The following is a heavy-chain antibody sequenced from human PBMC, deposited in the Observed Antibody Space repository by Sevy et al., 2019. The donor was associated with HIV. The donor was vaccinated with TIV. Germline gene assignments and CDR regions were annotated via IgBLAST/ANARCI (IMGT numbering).Heavy chain of an antibody. CDR2: IYSGGNT. CDR1: GFSVSTNY. V-gene: IGHV3-53*01. CDR3: ARETLSGYNV. D-gene: IGHD5-12*01. J-gene: IGHJ4*02. Sequence: GGSLRLSCVVSGFSVSTNYVSWVRQAPGKGLEWVSAIYSGGNTYYADSVKGRFTISRDNSKNTVYLQINGLRAEDTAFYYCARETLSGYNVWGQGPLVTVSS.